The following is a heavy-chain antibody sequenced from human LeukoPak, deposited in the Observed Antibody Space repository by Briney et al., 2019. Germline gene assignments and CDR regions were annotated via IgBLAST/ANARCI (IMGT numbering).Heavy chain of an antibody. Sequence: SETLSLTCTVSGGSISSSSYYWGWIRQPPGKGLEWIGSIYYSGSTYYNPSLKSRVTISVDTSKNQFSLKLSSVTAADTAVYYCARWELLTRGYFDLWGRGTLVTVSS. D-gene: IGHD1-26*01. V-gene: IGHV4-39*01. J-gene: IGHJ2*01. CDR2: IYYSGST. CDR1: GGSISSSSYY. CDR3: ARWELLTRGYFDL.